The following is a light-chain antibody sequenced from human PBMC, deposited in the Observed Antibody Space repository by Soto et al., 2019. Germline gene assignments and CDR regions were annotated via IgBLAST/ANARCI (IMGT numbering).Light chain of an antibody. V-gene: IGKV3-20*01. CDR2: GAS. Sequence: EIVMTQSPATLSVSPGERATLSRRASQSISSNYLAWYQQKPGQAPRLLIYGASTRATGIPDRFSGSGSGTDFTLTISRLEPEDFAVYHCQQYDDSMTFGQGTKVDIK. J-gene: IGKJ1*01. CDR3: QQYDDSMT. CDR1: QSISSNY.